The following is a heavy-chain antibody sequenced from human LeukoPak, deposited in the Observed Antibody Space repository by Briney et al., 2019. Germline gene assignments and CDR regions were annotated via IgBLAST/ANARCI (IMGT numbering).Heavy chain of an antibody. CDR1: GFTVNRSY. J-gene: IGHJ4*02. Sequence: GGSLRLSCAASGFTVNRSYMSWVRQAPGKGLEWVSFIYSGGSTYYADSVKGRFTISRDNSKNTLHLQMDSLRPEDTAVYYCARESHSSGYFRLDYWAQGPLVTVSS. CDR3: ARESHSSGYFRLDY. D-gene: IGHD3-22*01. V-gene: IGHV3-66*02. CDR2: IYSGGST.